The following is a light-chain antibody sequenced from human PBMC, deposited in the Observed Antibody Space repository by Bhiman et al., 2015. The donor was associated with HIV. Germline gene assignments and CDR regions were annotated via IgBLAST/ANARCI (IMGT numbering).Light chain of an antibody. J-gene: IGLJ2*01. Sequence: QSALTQPASVSGSLGQSITISCTGTSSDVGDYNYVSWYQQHPGTAPKLMIYDVNKRPSGVSNRFSGSKSDNTASLTISGLQAEDEADYYCSSYTSSTGAFGGGTKLTVL. V-gene: IGLV2-14*03. CDR3: SSYTSSTGA. CDR1: SSDVGDYNY. CDR2: DVN.